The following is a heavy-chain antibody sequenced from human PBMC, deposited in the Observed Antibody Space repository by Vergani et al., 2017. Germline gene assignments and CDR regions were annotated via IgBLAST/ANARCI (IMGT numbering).Heavy chain of an antibody. CDR3: ARVNTETNGHLYYHYYMDV. CDR2: IDHTGRP. D-gene: IGHD4-11*01. V-gene: IGHV4-34*01. Sequence: QVQLQQWGGGLLKPSETLSLTCVVNGGSFTSYHWTWIRQSPGEGLEWVGDIDHTGRPDYNPSLKSRLTMSVDKSRNQFSLTLNSVTATDTAIYFCARVNTETNGHLYYHYYMDVWVQGTAVTVS. J-gene: IGHJ6*03. CDR1: GGSFTSYH.